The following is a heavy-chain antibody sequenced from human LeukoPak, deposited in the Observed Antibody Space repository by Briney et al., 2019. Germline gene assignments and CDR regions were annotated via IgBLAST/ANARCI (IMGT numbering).Heavy chain of an antibody. CDR1: GGSISSGGYY. CDR2: IYHSGST. CDR3: ARETKTVAGSVDY. J-gene: IGHJ4*02. D-gene: IGHD6-19*01. Sequence: SETLSLTCTVSGGSISSGGYYWSWIRQPPGKGLEWIGYIYHSGSTYYNPSLKSRVTISVDRSKNQFSLKLSSVTAADTAVYYCARETKTVAGSVDYWGQGTLVTVSS. V-gene: IGHV4-30-2*01.